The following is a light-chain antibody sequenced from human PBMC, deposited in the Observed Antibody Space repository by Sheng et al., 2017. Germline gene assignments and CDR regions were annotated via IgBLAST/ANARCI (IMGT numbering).Light chain of an antibody. CDR3: QVWDDTRDVGV. Sequence: SYELTQAPSVSVAPGQTATIICGGEIIGGKSVHWYQQRQGQAPVLVVFDDTDRPSGIPERFSGSNSGKMATLTINRVEAGDEADYYCQVWDDTRDVGVFGTGTKVTVL. V-gene: IGLV3-21*02. CDR1: IIGGKS. CDR2: DDT. J-gene: IGLJ1*01.